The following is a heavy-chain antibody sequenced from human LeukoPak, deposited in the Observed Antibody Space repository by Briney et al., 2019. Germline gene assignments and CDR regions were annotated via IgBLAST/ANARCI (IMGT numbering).Heavy chain of an antibody. Sequence: SVKVSCKASGGTFSSYAISWVRQAPGQGLEWMGGIIPIFGTANHAQKFQGRVTITADESTSTAYMELSSLRSEDTAMYYCASTDRGYSYGWDYYFDYWGQGTLVTVSS. D-gene: IGHD5-18*01. V-gene: IGHV1-69*13. J-gene: IGHJ4*02. CDR1: GGTFSSYA. CDR2: IIPIFGTA. CDR3: ASTDRGYSYGWDYYFDY.